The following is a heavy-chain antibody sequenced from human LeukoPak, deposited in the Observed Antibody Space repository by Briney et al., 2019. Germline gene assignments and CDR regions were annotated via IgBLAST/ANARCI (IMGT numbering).Heavy chain of an antibody. CDR1: GGSISSYY. J-gene: IGHJ4*02. V-gene: IGHV4-59*01. Sequence: PSETLSLTCTVSGGSISSYYWSWIRQPPGKGLEWIGYIYYSGSTNYNPSLKSRVTISVDTSKSQFSLKLSSVTAADTAVYYCAREDCSSTSCYFDYWGQGTLVTVSS. CDR2: IYYSGST. CDR3: AREDCSSTSCYFDY. D-gene: IGHD2-2*01.